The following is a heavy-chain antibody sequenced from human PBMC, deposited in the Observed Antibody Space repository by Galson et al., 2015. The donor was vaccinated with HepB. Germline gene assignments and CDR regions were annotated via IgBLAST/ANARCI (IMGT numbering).Heavy chain of an antibody. J-gene: IGHJ5*01. Sequence: SVKVSCKASGYTFTSYDINWVRQAPGQGLEWMGWMNPNSGNTGYAQKFQGRVSMTRNNSISTAYMELSSLRSEDTAVYYCARGPSSYSSSNYFYVTHSSDRATAVTVSS. CDR2: MNPNSGNT. CDR3: ARGPSSYSSSNYFYVTHS. CDR1: GYTFTSYD. D-gene: IGHD6-6*01. V-gene: IGHV1-8*01.